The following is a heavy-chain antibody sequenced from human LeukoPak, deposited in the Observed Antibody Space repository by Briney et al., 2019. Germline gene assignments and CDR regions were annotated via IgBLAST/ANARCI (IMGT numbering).Heavy chain of an antibody. CDR2: INPDSGGT. Sequence: ASVKVSCKASGYTFTGYYMHWVRQAPGQGLEWMGWINPDSGGTNYAQKFQGGVTMTRDTSISTASMELRRLRSDDTAIYYCARDRSNYGHKQGVGYWGQGTLVTVSS. CDR1: GYTFTGYY. J-gene: IGHJ4*02. D-gene: IGHD5-24*01. V-gene: IGHV1-2*02. CDR3: ARDRSNYGHKQGVGY.